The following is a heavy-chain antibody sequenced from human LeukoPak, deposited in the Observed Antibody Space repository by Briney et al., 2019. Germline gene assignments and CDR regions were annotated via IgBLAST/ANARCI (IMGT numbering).Heavy chain of an antibody. D-gene: IGHD4-17*01. V-gene: IGHV4-39*07. CDR1: GGSISSSSYY. CDR2: IYYSGST. Sequence: PSETLSLTCTVSGGSISSSSYYWGWIRQPPGKGLEWIGSIYYSGSTYYNPSLKSRVTISVDTSKNQFSLKLSSVTAADTAVYYCARGPAVDYGDYTPFDYWGQGTLVTVSS. CDR3: ARGPAVDYGDYTPFDY. J-gene: IGHJ4*02.